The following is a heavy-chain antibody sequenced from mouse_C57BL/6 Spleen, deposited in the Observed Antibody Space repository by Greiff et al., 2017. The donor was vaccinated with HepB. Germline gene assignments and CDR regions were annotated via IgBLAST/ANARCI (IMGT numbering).Heavy chain of an antibody. Sequence: VQLQQSGAELVRPGASVKLSCTASGFNIKDDYMHWVKQRPEQGLAWIGWLDPENGDTEYASKFQGKATITADTSSNTAYLQLSSLTSEDTAVYYCTTPEYYGSSYDYAMDYWGQGTSVTVSS. CDR1: GFNIKDDY. D-gene: IGHD1-1*01. J-gene: IGHJ4*01. V-gene: IGHV14-4*01. CDR3: TTPEYYGSSYDYAMDY. CDR2: LDPENGDT.